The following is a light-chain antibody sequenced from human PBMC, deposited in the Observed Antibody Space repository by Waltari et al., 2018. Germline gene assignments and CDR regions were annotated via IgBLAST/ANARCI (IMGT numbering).Light chain of an antibody. Sequence: QSVLTQPPSVSAAPGQKLTLSCSGRRSNIGTISVSWYHQFPGTAPKLLISDNYKRPSGIPDRFSGSKSGTSVTLGITGLQTGDEADYYCGTWDSSLSAGVFGTGTKVTVL. V-gene: IGLV1-51*01. J-gene: IGLJ1*01. CDR2: DNY. CDR3: GTWDSSLSAGV. CDR1: RSNIGTIS.